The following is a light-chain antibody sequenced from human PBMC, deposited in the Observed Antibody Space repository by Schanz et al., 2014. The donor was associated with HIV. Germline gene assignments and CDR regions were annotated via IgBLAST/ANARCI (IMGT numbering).Light chain of an antibody. J-gene: IGLJ1*01. V-gene: IGLV2-14*03. CDR3: CSYTTPSPYV. CDR2: DVS. Sequence: QSALTQPASVSGSPGQSISISCTGTSGDVGSYNYVSWYQQHPGKAPKLMIYDVSNRPSGVSSRFSGAKSGNTASRTISVLQSEEEADYYCCSYTTPSPYVFGAGTKLTVL. CDR1: SGDVGSYNY.